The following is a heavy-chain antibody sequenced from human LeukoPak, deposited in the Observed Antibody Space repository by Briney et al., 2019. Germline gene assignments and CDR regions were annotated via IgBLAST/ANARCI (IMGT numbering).Heavy chain of an antibody. J-gene: IGHJ6*04. CDR2: IIPFFGTT. D-gene: IGHD2-2*01. CDR1: GGTFSNYA. Sequence: SVKVSCKASGGTFSNYAIIWVRQAPGPGLEWRGGIIPFFGTTNCSQKFQGRVTMTADESTSTAYMELNSLKSEDTAVYCCARDLGDCTTTTCYGDYYYAMDAWGNGTTVTVSS. V-gene: IGHV1-69*13. CDR3: ARDLGDCTTTTCYGDYYYAMDA.